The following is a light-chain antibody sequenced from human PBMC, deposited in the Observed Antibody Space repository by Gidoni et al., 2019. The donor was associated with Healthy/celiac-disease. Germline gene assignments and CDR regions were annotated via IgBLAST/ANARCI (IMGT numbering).Light chain of an antibody. CDR2: AAS. CDR3: QQSESTPLP. CDR1: QSISSY. V-gene: IGKV1-39*01. Sequence: EIQMPHSPSSLSAPLGDRVTITCRASQSISSYLNWYQQKQGKAPKLLFYAASSVQSGVPSRFSGSGCGTDFTLTISSVQPEDFATYYCQQSESTPLPFGGGTKVE. J-gene: IGKJ4*01.